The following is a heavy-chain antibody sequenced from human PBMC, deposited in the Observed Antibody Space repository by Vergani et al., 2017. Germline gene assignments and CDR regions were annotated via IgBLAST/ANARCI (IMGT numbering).Heavy chain of an antibody. CDR3: AIERRGYYDSSGYYYHFDY. D-gene: IGHD3-22*01. Sequence: QVQLQQSGPGLVKPSQTLSLTCAISGDSVSSNSAAWNWIRQSPSRGLEWLGRTYYRSKWYNDYAVSVKSRITINPDTSKNQFSLQLNSVTPEDTAVYYCAIERRGYYDSSGYYYHFDYWGQGTLVTVSS. V-gene: IGHV6-1*01. CDR2: TYYRSKWYN. J-gene: IGHJ4*02. CDR1: GDSVSSNSAA.